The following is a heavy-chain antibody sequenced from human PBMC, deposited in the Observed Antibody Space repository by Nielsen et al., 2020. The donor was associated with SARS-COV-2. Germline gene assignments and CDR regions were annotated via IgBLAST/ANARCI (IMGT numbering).Heavy chain of an antibody. V-gene: IGHV3-73*01. CDR1: GFTFSGSA. J-gene: IGHJ4*02. D-gene: IGHD6-13*01. Sequence: GGSLRLSCVASGFTFSGSAMHWVRQASGKGLEWLGRIRSYANEYATAYAASVKGRFTISRDDSKNTAYLQMNSLRAEDTAVYYCAREGSAAAVSGFDYWGQGTLVTVSS. CDR3: AREGSAAAVSGFDY. CDR2: IRSYANEYAT.